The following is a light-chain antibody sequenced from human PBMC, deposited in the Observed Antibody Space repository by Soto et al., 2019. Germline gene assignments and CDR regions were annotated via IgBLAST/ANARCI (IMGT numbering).Light chain of an antibody. J-gene: IGKJ1*01. CDR2: GAS. V-gene: IGKV3-20*01. CDR3: QQYGSSPWT. Sequence: ETVLTQSPATLSLSPGERATLSCRASQTIRSNYLAWYRQTPGQAPRLLIYGASNRATGIADRFSGSGSGTDFTLIISRLEPEDFALYYCQQYGSSPWTFGQGTKLENK. CDR1: QTIRSNY.